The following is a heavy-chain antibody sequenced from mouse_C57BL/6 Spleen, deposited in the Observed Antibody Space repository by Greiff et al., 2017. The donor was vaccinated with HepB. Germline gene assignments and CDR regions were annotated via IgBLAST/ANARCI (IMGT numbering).Heavy chain of an antibody. V-gene: IGHV1-22*01. Sequence: VQLKQSGPELVKPGASVKMSCKASGYTFTDYNMHWVKQSHGKSLEWIGYINPNNGGTSYNQKFKGKATLTVNKSSSTAYMELRSLTSEDSAVYYCAKGSGYVPGFAYWGQGTLVTVSA. CDR3: AKGSGYVPGFAY. D-gene: IGHD3-2*02. CDR1: GYTFTDYN. CDR2: INPNNGGT. J-gene: IGHJ3*01.